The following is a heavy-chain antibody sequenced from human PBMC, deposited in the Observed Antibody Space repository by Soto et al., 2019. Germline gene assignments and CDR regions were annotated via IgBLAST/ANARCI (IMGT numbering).Heavy chain of an antibody. J-gene: IGHJ4*02. D-gene: IGHD1-26*01. Sequence: EVQLVESGGGLVQPGGSLRLSCAASGFTLSDHYMDWVRQASGKGLEWVGRTKNKANNYIIEYAASVKGRFTISRDDSKNSLYLQMNNLRTEDTAVYYCATWYSGSPRYWGQGTLVTVSS. CDR2: TKNKANNYII. CDR3: ATWYSGSPRY. CDR1: GFTLSDHY. V-gene: IGHV3-72*01.